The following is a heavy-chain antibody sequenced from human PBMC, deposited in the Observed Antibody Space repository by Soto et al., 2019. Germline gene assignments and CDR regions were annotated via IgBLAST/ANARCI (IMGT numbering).Heavy chain of an antibody. CDR2: INPSGGST. V-gene: IGHV1-46*03. CDR3: ARDYSGTGSYSTNLNYFHH. J-gene: IGHJ1*01. Sequence: WGRKETRQGLEWMGIINPSGGSTSYAQKFQGRVTMTRDTSTSTVYMELSSLRSEDTAVYYCARDYSGTGSYSTNLNYFHHSAQAPLLTVPS. D-gene: IGHD3-10*01.